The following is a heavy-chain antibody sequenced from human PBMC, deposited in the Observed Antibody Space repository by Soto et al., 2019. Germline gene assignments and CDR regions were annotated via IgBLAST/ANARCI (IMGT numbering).Heavy chain of an antibody. Sequence: EVQLLESGGGLVQPGGSLRLSCAASGFTFTSYAMSWVRQAPGSGLEWVSTNGDSGVTTYYAGSVKGRFTVSRDMSKNMLYLQMDSLGAEDTAVYYCARGGGSSSARYWGQGTLVTVSS. J-gene: IGHJ4*02. CDR3: ARGGGSSSARY. CDR1: GFTFTSYA. CDR2: NGDSGVTT. V-gene: IGHV3-23*01. D-gene: IGHD6-6*01.